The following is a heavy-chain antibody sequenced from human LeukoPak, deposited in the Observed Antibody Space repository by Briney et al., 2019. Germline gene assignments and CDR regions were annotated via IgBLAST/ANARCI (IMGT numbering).Heavy chain of an antibody. Sequence: QTGGSLRLSCAASGFTFSSYEMNWVRQAPGKGLEWVSYISSSGSTIYYADSVKGRFTISRDNAKNSLYLQMNSLRAEDTAVYYCAKEGGSKQWLVQGAFDIWGQGTMVTVSS. J-gene: IGHJ3*02. V-gene: IGHV3-48*03. CDR1: GFTFSSYE. D-gene: IGHD6-19*01. CDR2: ISSSGSTI. CDR3: AKEGGSKQWLVQGAFDI.